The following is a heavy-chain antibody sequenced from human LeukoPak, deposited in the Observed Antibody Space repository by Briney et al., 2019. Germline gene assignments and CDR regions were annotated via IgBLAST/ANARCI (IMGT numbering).Heavy chain of an antibody. Sequence: SETLSLTCTVSGGSISSYYWSWIRQPPGKGLEWIGYIYYSGSTNYNPSLKSRVTIPVDTSKNQFSLKLSSVTAADTAVYYCARAEDGDYLFDCWGQGTLVTVSS. CDR2: IYYSGST. V-gene: IGHV4-59*01. D-gene: IGHD4-17*01. J-gene: IGHJ4*02. CDR3: ARAEDGDYLFDC. CDR1: GGSISSYY.